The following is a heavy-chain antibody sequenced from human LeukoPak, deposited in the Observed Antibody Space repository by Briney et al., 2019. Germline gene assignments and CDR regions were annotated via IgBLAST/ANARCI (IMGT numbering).Heavy chain of an antibody. CDR2: IYYSGST. CDR1: GGSISSSSSYY. V-gene: IGHV4-39*01. D-gene: IGHD3-10*01. CDR3: ARHRGDYGSAALDY. J-gene: IGHJ4*02. Sequence: SETLSLTCTVSGGSISSSSSYYWGWIRQPPGKGLEWIGSIYYSGSTYYNPSLKSRVTISVDTSKNQFSLKLSSVTAADTAVHYCARHRGDYGSAALDYWGQGTLVTVSS.